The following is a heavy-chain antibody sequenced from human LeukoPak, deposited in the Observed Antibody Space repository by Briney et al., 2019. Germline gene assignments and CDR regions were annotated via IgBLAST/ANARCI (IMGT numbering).Heavy chain of an antibody. CDR3: ARSGRLGYCSGGSCFRWDY. CDR1: GYSFTNYW. CDR2: IYPDDSDT. D-gene: IGHD2-15*01. J-gene: IGHJ4*02. V-gene: IGHV5-51*01. Sequence: PGESLKISCKVSGYSFTNYWIGWVRQMPGKGLEWMGIIYPDDSDTKYSPSFQGQVTISADRSISTAYLQWSSLKASDTAMYYCARSGRLGYCSGGSCFRWDYWGQGTLVTVSS.